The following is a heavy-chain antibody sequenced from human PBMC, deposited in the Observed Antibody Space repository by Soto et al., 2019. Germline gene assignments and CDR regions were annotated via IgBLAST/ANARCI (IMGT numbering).Heavy chain of an antibody. CDR2: IKQDGSEK. V-gene: IGHV3-7*01. D-gene: IGHD1-7*01. CDR3: ARDFGLELQVGFDC. J-gene: IGHJ4*02. CDR1: GFTFSSYW. Sequence: PGGSLRLSCAASGFTFSSYWMSWVRQAPGKGLEWVANIKQDGSEKYYVDSVKGRFTISRDNAKNSLYLQMNSLRAEDTAVYYCARDFGLELQVGFDCWGQGTLVTFSS.